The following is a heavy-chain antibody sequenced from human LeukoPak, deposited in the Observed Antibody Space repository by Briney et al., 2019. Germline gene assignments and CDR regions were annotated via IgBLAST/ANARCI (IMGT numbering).Heavy chain of an antibody. V-gene: IGHV5-51*01. CDR1: GYSFSSYW. CDR3: ARVVGSAHFDY. Sequence: GESLKISCQGSGYSFSSYWIAWVRQMPGKGLEWMGVIYPSDSHTTYSPSFQGQVTISADKSINTAYLQWNSLQASDTAIYYCARVVGSAHFDYWGHGTLVTVSS. J-gene: IGHJ4*01. D-gene: IGHD2-2*01. CDR2: IYPSDSHT.